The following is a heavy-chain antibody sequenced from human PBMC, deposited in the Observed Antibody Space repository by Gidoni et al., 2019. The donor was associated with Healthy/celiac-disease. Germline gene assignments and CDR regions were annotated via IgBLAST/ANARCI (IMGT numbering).Heavy chain of an antibody. J-gene: IGHJ4*02. V-gene: IGHV3-9*01. D-gene: IGHD3-22*01. CDR2: ISWNSSII. Sequence: EVQLVESGGGLVQPGRSLSISCAASGFTFDDYAMHWVRQAPGKGLEWVSGISWNSSIIGYADSVKGRFTISRDNAKNSLYLQMNSLGAEDTALYYCAKGGMIVAMHYYFDYWGQGTLVTVSS. CDR1: GFTFDDYA. CDR3: AKGGMIVAMHYYFDY.